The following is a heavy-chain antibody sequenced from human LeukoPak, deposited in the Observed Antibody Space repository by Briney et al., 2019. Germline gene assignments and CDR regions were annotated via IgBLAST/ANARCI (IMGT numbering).Heavy chain of an antibody. D-gene: IGHD6-13*01. V-gene: IGHV3-30-3*01. CDR3: ARSRPAIAATEPPLDY. J-gene: IGHJ4*02. CDR1: GFTFSSYA. Sequence: GGSLRLSCAASGFTFSSYAMHWVRQAPGKGLEWVAVISYDGSNKYYADSVKGRFTISRDDSKNTLYLQMNSLRAEDTAVYYCARSRPAIAATEPPLDYWGQGTLVTVSS. CDR2: ISYDGSNK.